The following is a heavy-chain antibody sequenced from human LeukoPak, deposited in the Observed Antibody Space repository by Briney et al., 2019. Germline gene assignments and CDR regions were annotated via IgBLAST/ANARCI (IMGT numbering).Heavy chain of an antibody. V-gene: IGHV3-23*01. CDR3: AKDPSTFLTTGWYFDL. D-gene: IGHD4-17*01. Sequence: GGSLRLSCAASGFIFRNFGMTWVRQVPGKGLEWVSTISDSGVTTHYADSVKGRFTISRDNSKSTLYLQMSSLRAVDTAIYYCAKDPSTFLTTGWYFDLWGRGTLVTVSS. CDR1: GFIFRNFG. J-gene: IGHJ2*01. CDR2: ISDSGVTT.